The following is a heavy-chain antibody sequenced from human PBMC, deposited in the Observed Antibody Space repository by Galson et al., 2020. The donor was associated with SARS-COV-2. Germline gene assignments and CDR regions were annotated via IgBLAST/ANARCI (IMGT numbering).Heavy chain of an antibody. CDR3: ANLRRGGYYTGPDAFDI. J-gene: IGHJ3*02. CDR2: IIPIFGTA. Sequence: SVKVSCKAPGGTFSSYAISWVRQAPGQGLEWMGGIIPIFGTANYAQKFQGRVTITADKSTSTAYMELSSLRSEDTAVYYCANLRRGGYYTGPDAFDIWGQGTMVTVSS. CDR1: GGTFSSYA. V-gene: IGHV1-69*06. D-gene: IGHD3-3*01.